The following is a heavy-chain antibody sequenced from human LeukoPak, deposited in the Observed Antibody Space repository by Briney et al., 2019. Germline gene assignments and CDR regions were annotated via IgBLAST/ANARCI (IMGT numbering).Heavy chain of an antibody. CDR2: ISSSSSTI. V-gene: IGHV3-48*01. D-gene: IGHD3-9*01. CDR1: GFTFSSDS. CDR3: ARDFTYYDILTGYGMDV. J-gene: IGHJ6*02. Sequence: PGGSLRLSCAGSGFTFSSDSMNWVRQAPGKGLEWVSYISSSSSTIYYADSVKGRFTISRDNAKNSLYLQMNSLRAEDTAVYYCARDFTYYDILTGYGMDVWGQGTTVTVSS.